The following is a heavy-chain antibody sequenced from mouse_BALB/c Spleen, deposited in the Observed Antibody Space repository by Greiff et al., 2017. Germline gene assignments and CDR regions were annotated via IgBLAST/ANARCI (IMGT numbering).Heavy chain of an antibody. CDR2: ISYDGSN. V-gene: IGHV3-6*02. Sequence: EVQLQQSGPGLVKPSQSLSLTCSVTGYSITSGYYWNWIRQFPGNKLEWMGYISYDGSNNYNPSLKNRISITRDTSKNQFFLKLNSVTTEDTATYYCARLVATDYAMDYWGQGTSVTVSS. CDR1: GYSITSGYY. J-gene: IGHJ4*01. CDR3: ARLVATDYAMDY. D-gene: IGHD1-1*01.